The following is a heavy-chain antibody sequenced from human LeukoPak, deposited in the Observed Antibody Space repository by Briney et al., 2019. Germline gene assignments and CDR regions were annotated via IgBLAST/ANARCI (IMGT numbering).Heavy chain of an antibody. CDR3: ARLPCSGGSCYWEFDY. Sequence: GESLKISCKGSGYSFTSYWIGWVRQMPGKGLDWMGIVYPGDSDTRYSPSFQGQVTISADKSISTAYLQWSSLKASDTAMYYCARLPCSGGSCYWEFDYWGQGTLVTVSS. D-gene: IGHD2-15*01. J-gene: IGHJ4*02. V-gene: IGHV5-51*01. CDR1: GYSFTSYW. CDR2: VYPGDSDT.